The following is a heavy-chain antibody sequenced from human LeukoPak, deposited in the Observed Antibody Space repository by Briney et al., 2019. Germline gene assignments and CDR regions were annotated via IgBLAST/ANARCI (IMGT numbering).Heavy chain of an antibody. CDR3: AREGYSSSYFDY. J-gene: IGHJ4*02. CDR2: ISYDGSNK. Sequence: GRSLRLSCAASGFTFSSYAMHWVRQAPGKGLEWVAVISYDGSNKYYADSVKGRFTISRDNSKNTLYLQMNSLRAEDTAVYYCAREGYSSSYFDYWGQGTLVTVSS. CDR1: GFTFSSYA. V-gene: IGHV3-30-3*01. D-gene: IGHD6-13*01.